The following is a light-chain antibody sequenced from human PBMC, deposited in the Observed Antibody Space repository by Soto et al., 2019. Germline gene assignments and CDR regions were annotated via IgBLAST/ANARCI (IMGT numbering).Light chain of an antibody. CDR1: QTVNTY. J-gene: IGKJ1*01. CDR2: AAS. Sequence: DIPMTQSPSSLSASVGDRVTITCPASQTVNTYLNWYLQRPEKAPKILISAASSLTSGDPSRFSGNGSVTDFTITLSTLQTEDSASYCSKHSYNTPPTFGQGTRVEIK. V-gene: IGKV1-39*01. CDR3: KHSYNTPPT.